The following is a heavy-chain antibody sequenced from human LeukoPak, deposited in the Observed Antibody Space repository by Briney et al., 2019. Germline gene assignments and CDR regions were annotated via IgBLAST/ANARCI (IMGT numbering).Heavy chain of an antibody. CDR2: INPNSGGT. Sequence: GASVKVSCKAFGYTFTGYYMHWVRQAPGQGLEWMGWINPNSGGTNYAQKFQGRVTMTRDTSISTAYMELSRLRSDDTAVYYCARAITLYSSSPSCYWGQGTLVTVSS. J-gene: IGHJ4*02. V-gene: IGHV1-2*02. CDR1: GYTFTGYY. CDR3: ARAITLYSSSPSCY. D-gene: IGHD6-6*01.